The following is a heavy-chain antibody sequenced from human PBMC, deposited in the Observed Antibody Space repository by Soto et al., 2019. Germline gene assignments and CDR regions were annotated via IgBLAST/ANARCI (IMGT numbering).Heavy chain of an antibody. J-gene: IGHJ6*02. Sequence: SETLSLTCTVSGGSISSGDYYWSWIRQPPGKGLEWIGYIYYSGSTYYNPSLKSRVTISVDTSKNQFSLKLSSVTAADTAVYYCAKETSTLEWFSLSYYYYGMDVWGQGTTVTVSS. V-gene: IGHV4-30-4*01. CDR3: AKETSTLEWFSLSYYYYGMDV. CDR2: IYYSGST. CDR1: GGSISSGDYY. D-gene: IGHD3-3*01.